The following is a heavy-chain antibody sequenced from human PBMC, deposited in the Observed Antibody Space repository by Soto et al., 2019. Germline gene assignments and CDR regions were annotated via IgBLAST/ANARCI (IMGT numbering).Heavy chain of an antibody. CDR3: AREGKITIFGVATGDYYGMDV. CDR1: GGSISSGDYY. D-gene: IGHD3-3*01. CDR2: IYYSGST. J-gene: IGHJ6*02. Sequence: LSLTCTVSGGSISSGDYYWSWIRQPPGKGLEWIGYIYYSGSTYYNPSLKSRVTISVDTSKNQFSLKLSSVTAADTAVYYCAREGKITIFGVATGDYYGMDVWGQGTTVTVSS. V-gene: IGHV4-30-4*01.